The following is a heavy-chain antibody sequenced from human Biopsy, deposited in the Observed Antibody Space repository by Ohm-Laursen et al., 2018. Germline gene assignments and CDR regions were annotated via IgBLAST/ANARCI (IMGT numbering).Heavy chain of an antibody. D-gene: IGHD3-22*01. CDR3: ARFPLGAYDDSGSYRAVEHWYFDL. Sequence: EASVKVSCKASGGTFTNHAVGWVRQAPGQGLEWVGSSIPLFNTANYADKFQGRVTLTADKSTTTAYIELSSLRSEDTAIYYCARFPLGAYDDSGSYRAVEHWYFDLWGRGTLVTVSS. CDR2: SIPLFNTA. CDR1: GGTFTNHA. V-gene: IGHV1-69*06. J-gene: IGHJ2*01.